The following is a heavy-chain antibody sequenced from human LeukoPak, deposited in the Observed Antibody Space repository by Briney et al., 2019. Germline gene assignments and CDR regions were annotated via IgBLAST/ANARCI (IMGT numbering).Heavy chain of an antibody. J-gene: IGHJ4*01. D-gene: IGHD3-3*01. CDR1: GLTFSSFW. CDR3: VRGRTILAY. Sequence: GGSLRLSCAASGLTFSSFWMSWVRQAPGKGLEWVANIKLDATEKNYVDSVKGRFTISRDNAENSLYLQMNSLRAEDTAVYYCVRGRTILAYWGQGTLVTVSS. V-gene: IGHV3-7*04. CDR2: IKLDATEK.